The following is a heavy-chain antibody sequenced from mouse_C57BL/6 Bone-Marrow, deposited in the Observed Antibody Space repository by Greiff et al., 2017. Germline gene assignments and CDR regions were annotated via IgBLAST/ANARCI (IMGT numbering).Heavy chain of an antibody. Sequence: EVKLVESGGGLVQPGGSLKLSCAASGFTFSDYYMYWVRQTPEKRLEWVAYISNGGGSTYYPDTVKGRFTISRDNAKNTLYLQMSRLKSEDTAMYYCARELGRRYAMDYWGQGTSVTVSS. CDR1: GFTFSDYY. CDR2: ISNGGGST. D-gene: IGHD4-1*01. J-gene: IGHJ4*01. CDR3: ARELGRRYAMDY. V-gene: IGHV5-12*01.